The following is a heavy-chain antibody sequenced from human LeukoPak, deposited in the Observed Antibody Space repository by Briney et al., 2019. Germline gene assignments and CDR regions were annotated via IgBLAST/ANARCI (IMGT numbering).Heavy chain of an antibody. CDR2: INHSGST. Sequence: SETLSLTCAVYGGSFSGYYWSWIRQPPGKGLEWIGEINHSGSTNYNPSLKSRVTISVDTSKNQFPLKLSSVTAADTAVYYCARGGLAGGYSYGSFDYWGQGTLVTVSS. CDR3: ARGGLAGGYSYGSFDY. V-gene: IGHV4-34*01. J-gene: IGHJ4*02. CDR1: GGSFSGYY. D-gene: IGHD5-18*01.